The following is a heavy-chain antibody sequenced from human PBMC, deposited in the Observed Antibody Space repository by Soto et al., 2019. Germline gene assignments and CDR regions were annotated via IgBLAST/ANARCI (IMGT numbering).Heavy chain of an antibody. V-gene: IGHV3-30*18. D-gene: IGHD6-13*01. Sequence: PGGSLRLSCAASGFTFSSYGMHWVRQAPDKGLEWVAVISYDGSNKYYADSVKGRFTISRDNSKNTLYLQMNSLRAEDTAVYYCAKDGDSSSISHFDYWGQGTLVTVS. J-gene: IGHJ4*02. CDR3: AKDGDSSSISHFDY. CDR1: GFTFSSYG. CDR2: ISYDGSNK.